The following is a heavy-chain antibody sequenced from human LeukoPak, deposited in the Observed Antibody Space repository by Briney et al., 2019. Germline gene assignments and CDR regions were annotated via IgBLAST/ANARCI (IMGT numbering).Heavy chain of an antibody. J-gene: IGHJ4*02. CDR1: GFTFSSYG. D-gene: IGHD6-19*01. Sequence: PGGSLRLSCAASGFTFSSYGMHWVRQAPGKGLEWVAVIWYDGSNKYYADSVKGRFTISRDNSKNTLYLQMNSLRAEDTAVYYCAKGRWGSGWYQIDYWGQGTLVTVSS. CDR2: IWYDGSNK. V-gene: IGHV3-30*02. CDR3: AKGRWGSGWYQIDY.